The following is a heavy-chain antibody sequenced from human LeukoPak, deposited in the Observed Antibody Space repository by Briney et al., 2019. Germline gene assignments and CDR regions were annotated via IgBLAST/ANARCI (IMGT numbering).Heavy chain of an antibody. J-gene: IGHJ4*02. CDR3: ASRVMVRGAFDY. Sequence: SETLSLTCTVSGGSISSYYWSWIRQHPGKGLEWIGYIYYSGSTYYNPSLKSRVTISVDTSKNQFSLKLSSVTAADTAVYYCASRVMVRGAFDYWGQGTLVTVSS. D-gene: IGHD3-10*01. CDR2: IYYSGST. V-gene: IGHV4-59*06. CDR1: GGSISSYY.